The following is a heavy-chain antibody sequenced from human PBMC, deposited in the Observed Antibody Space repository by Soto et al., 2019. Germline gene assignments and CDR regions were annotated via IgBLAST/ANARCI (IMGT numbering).Heavy chain of an antibody. D-gene: IGHD3-9*01. J-gene: IGHJ4*02. V-gene: IGHV1-18*01. CDR1: GYTFTSYG. CDR2: ISAYNGNT. Sequence: ASVKVSCKASGYTFTSYGISWVRQAPGQGLEWMGWISAYNGNTNYAQKLQGRVTMTTDTSTSTAYMELRSLRSDDTAVYYCARADYDILTGYLYFDYWGQGTLVTVSS. CDR3: ARADYDILTGYLYFDY.